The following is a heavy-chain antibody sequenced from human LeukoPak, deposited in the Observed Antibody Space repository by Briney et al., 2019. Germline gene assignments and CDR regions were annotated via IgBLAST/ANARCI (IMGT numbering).Heavy chain of an antibody. CDR1: GYTFTSYD. CDR2: MNPNSGNT. Sequence: ASVKVSCKASGYTFTSYDINWVRQATGQGLEWMGWMNPNSGNTGYAQKFQGRVTMTRNTSISTAYMELSSLRSEDTAVYYCARRESGSTSWFVDYWGQGTLVTVSS. CDR3: ARRESGSTSWFVDY. J-gene: IGHJ4*02. V-gene: IGHV1-8*01. D-gene: IGHD2-2*01.